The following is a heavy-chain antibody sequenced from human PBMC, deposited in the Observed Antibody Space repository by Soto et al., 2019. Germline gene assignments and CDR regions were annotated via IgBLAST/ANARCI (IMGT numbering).Heavy chain of an antibody. V-gene: IGHV3-72*01. J-gene: IGHJ4*02. CDR2: SRNKANSYTT. CDR1: GFTFSDHY. Sequence: EVQLVESGGGLVQPGGSLRLSCAASGFTFSDHYVDWVRQAPGKGLEWVGRSRNKANSYTTEYAASVKGRFTISRDDSKNSLYLQMNSLKTEDTAVYYCARAIGIYGDSDYWGQGTLVTVSS. CDR3: ARAIGIYGDSDY. D-gene: IGHD4-17*01.